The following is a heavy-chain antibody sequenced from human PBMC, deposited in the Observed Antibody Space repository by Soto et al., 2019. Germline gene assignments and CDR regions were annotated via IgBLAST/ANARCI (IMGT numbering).Heavy chain of an antibody. CDR3: AVVDSTGNWFDP. Sequence: QLQLQESGPGLVKPSETLSLTCTVSGGSISSSDCYWSWLRQTPGKGLEFIGSMFYSGTTYYNPSSKSRVTISVDTSKNQFTLKLLSVTAADTAVYYCAVVDSTGNWFDPWGEGARVTVSS. D-gene: IGHD6-25*01. V-gene: IGHV4-39*01. CDR1: GGSISSSDCY. J-gene: IGHJ5*02. CDR2: MFYSGTT.